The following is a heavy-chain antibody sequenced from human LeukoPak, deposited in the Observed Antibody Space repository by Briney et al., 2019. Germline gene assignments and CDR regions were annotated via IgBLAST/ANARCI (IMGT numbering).Heavy chain of an antibody. Sequence: ESGPALVNPTQTLTLTCTFSGFSLSTSGLSVSWIRQPPGKALERLARTDWDDDKYYRTSFKTRLAISTNTSKTQVLLSMTSMDPVVSASSCWARMDGWLQTFDSWGQGTLVTVPS. J-gene: IGHJ4*02. CDR1: GFSLSTSGLS. CDR2: TDWDDDK. V-gene: IGHV2-70*11. CDR3: ARMDGWLQTFDS. D-gene: IGHD5-24*01.